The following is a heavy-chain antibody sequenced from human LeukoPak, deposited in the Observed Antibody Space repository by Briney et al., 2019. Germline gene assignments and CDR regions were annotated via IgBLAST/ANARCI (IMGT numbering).Heavy chain of an antibody. CDR1: GDSISSSSYY. V-gene: IGHV4-39*07. CDR2: IYYSGTT. D-gene: IGHD3-22*01. CDR3: ARAVTDTSLVDF. Sequence: PSETLSLTCTISGDSISSSSYYWGWIRQAPGKGLEWIGSIYYSGTTYYNPSLKSRVTISMDTPKNQFSLKLSSVSAADTAVYYCARAVTDTSLVDFWGQGTLVAVSS. J-gene: IGHJ4*02.